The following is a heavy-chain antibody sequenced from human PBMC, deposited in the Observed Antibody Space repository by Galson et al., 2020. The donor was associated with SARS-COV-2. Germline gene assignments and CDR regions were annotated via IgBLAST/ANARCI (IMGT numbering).Heavy chain of an antibody. V-gene: IGHV2-70*01. CDR3: ARIPVEMATIGYYYCYGMDV. J-gene: IGHJ6*02. D-gene: IGHD5-12*01. CDR1: GFSLSTSGMC. CDR2: IDWDDDK. Sequence: SGPTLVKPTQTLTLTCTFSGFSLSTSGMCVSWIRQPPGKALEWLALIDWDDDKYYSTSLKTRLTISEDTSKNQVVLTMTNMDPVDTATYYCARIPVEMATIGYYYCYGMDVWGQGTTVTVSS.